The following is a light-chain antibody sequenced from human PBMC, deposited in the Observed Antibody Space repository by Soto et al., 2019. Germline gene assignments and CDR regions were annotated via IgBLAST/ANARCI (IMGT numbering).Light chain of an antibody. J-gene: IGKJ2*01. CDR3: QQYDTSYT. CDR2: DAS. Sequence: EIVLTQFPGTLSLSPGERATLSCRASETIGYNYLAWYQQQPGLAPTLLIYDASTRAPGIPDRFSGSGSGTDFTLTISRVEPGDFAVYYWQQYDTSYTFGPGTKLEI. CDR1: ETIGYNY. V-gene: IGKV3-20*01.